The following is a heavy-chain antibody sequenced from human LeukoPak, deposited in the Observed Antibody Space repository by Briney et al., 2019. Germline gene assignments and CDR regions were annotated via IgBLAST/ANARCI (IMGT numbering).Heavy chain of an antibody. Sequence: SETLSLTCTVSGGSISSYYWSWIRQPAGKGLEWIGRIYTSGTTNYNPSLKSRVTMSVDTSKNQFSLEVSSVTAADTAVYYCAGGPYCGGDCYVDYWGQGTLVTVSS. V-gene: IGHV4-4*07. CDR3: AGGPYCGGDCYVDY. J-gene: IGHJ4*02. D-gene: IGHD2-21*02. CDR1: GGSISSYY. CDR2: IYTSGTT.